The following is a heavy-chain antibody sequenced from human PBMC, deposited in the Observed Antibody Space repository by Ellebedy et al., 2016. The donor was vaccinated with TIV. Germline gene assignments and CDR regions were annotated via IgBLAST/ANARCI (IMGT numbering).Heavy chain of an antibody. CDR1: GFTFGTFG. CDR2: IWSVGNKE. J-gene: IGHJ4*02. V-gene: IGHV3-33*08. Sequence: GESLKISCAASGFTFGTFGIHWVRQAPGKGLEWVAVIWSVGNKEYYADFVKGRFTISRDNSKNTSYLKMNSLTAEDTAVYYCARVKGSSVSCFGWDLDYWGQGTLVTVSS. CDR3: ARVKGSSVSCFGWDLDY. D-gene: IGHD3-22*01.